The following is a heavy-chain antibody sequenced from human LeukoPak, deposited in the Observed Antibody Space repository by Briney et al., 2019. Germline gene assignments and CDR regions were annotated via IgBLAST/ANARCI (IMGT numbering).Heavy chain of an antibody. Sequence: PSETLSLTCTVSGGSISSSSYYWGWIRQPPGKGLEWIGSIYYSGSTYYNPSLKSRVTISVDTSKNQFSLKLSSVTAADTATYYCARETSLMGYASGLGFNYWGQGILVTVSS. CDR2: IYYSGST. CDR1: GGSISSSSYY. J-gene: IGHJ4*02. D-gene: IGHD6-19*01. V-gene: IGHV4-39*07. CDR3: ARETSLMGYASGLGFNY.